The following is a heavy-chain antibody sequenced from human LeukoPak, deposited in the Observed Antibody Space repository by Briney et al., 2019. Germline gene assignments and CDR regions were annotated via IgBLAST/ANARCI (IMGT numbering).Heavy chain of an antibody. CDR1: GYTLTEIS. D-gene: IGHD3-10*01. V-gene: IGHV1-24*01. J-gene: IGHJ5*02. Sequence: ASVTVSCKVSGYTLTEISMHWVRQAPGKGLEWMGGFDPEEGETIYAQKFQGRVTMTEDTSTDTAYMELSSLRSEDTAVFYCVSDPITMIRGVIIEGFDPWGQGTLVTVSS. CDR3: VSDPITMIRGVIIEGFDP. CDR2: FDPEEGET.